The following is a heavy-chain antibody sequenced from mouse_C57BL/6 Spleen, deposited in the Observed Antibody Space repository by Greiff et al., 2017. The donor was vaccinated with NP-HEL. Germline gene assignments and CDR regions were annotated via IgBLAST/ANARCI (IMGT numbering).Heavy chain of an antibody. CDR3: APSYYYGSSSFDY. J-gene: IGHJ2*01. CDR1: GFNIKNTY. CDR2: IDPANGNT. D-gene: IGHD1-1*01. V-gene: IGHV14-3*01. Sequence: VHVKQSVAELVRPGASVKLSCTASGFNIKNTYMHWVKQRPEQGLEWIGRIDPANGNTKYAPKFQGKATITADTSSNTAYLQLSSLTSEDTAIYYCAPSYYYGSSSFDYWGQGTTLTVSS.